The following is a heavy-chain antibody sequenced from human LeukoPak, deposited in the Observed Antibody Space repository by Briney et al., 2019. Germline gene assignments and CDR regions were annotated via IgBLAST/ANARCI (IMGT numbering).Heavy chain of an antibody. D-gene: IGHD2-2*01. CDR3: ARRGSTSCYACFEY. Sequence: SETLSLTCAVYGGSFSGYYWGWIRQPPGKGLEWIGSIYYSGSRYYNPSLKSRVTISVDPSQNQFSLNLSSVTAADTAVYYCARRGSTSCYACFEYWGQGTLVTVSS. V-gene: IGHV4-39*01. CDR1: GGSFSGYY. J-gene: IGHJ4*02. CDR2: IYYSGSR.